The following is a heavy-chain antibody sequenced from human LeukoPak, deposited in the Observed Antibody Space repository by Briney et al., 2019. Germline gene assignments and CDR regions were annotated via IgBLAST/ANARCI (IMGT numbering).Heavy chain of an antibody. Sequence: PSETLSLTCTVSGGSISSSGYYWGWIRQPPGKGLEWIGSIYYSGSTYYNPSLKSRVTISVDTSKNQFSLKLSSVTAADTAVYYCARHLGGSYYYYYMDVWGKGTTVTISS. V-gene: IGHV4-39*01. CDR3: ARHLGGSYYYYYMDV. CDR2: IYYSGST. J-gene: IGHJ6*03. D-gene: IGHD3-16*01. CDR1: GGSISSSGYY.